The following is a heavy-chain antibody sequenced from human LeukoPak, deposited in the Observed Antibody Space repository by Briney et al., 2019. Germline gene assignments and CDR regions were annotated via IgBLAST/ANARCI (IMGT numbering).Heavy chain of an antibody. CDR2: ISGSSSNT. CDR1: GYTFMSHG. D-gene: IGHD3-16*01. Sequence: GASVKASCKAYGYTFMSHGISWVRQAPGQGLEWMGWISGSSSNTNYAQRLQGRVTMTTDTSTTTAYMELRSLRSDDTAVYYCARATGTWGHDGFDIWGQGTMVTVSS. J-gene: IGHJ3*02. CDR3: ARATGTWGHDGFDI. V-gene: IGHV1-18*01.